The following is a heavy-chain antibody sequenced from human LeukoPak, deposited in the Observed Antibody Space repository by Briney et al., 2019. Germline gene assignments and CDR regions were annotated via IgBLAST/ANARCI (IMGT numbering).Heavy chain of an antibody. J-gene: IGHJ4*02. CDR3: AKDVGKWESLHFFDY. V-gene: IGHV3-23*01. D-gene: IGHD1-26*01. CDR2: ISGSGAST. Sequence: QSGGSLRLSCVGSGFTFRSHAMSWVRQAPGKGLEWISGISGSGASTYYADSVKGRFTISRDDSRNTLYLQMNSLRGDDTAVYYCAKDVGKWESLHFFDYWGQGTLVTVSS. CDR1: GFTFRSHA.